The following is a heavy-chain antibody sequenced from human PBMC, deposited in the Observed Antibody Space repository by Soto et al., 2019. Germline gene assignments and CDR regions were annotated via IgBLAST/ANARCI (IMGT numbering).Heavy chain of an antibody. CDR2: FDPEDGET. V-gene: IGHV1-24*01. CDR1: GYTFTSYG. J-gene: IGHJ3*02. Sequence: ASVKVSCKASGYTFTSYGISWVRQAPGKGLEWMGGFDPEDGETIYAQKFQGRVTMTEDTSTDTAYMELSSLRSEDTAVYYCATGSITIFGVVIPDAFDIWGQGTMVTVSS. CDR3: ATGSITIFGVVIPDAFDI. D-gene: IGHD3-3*01.